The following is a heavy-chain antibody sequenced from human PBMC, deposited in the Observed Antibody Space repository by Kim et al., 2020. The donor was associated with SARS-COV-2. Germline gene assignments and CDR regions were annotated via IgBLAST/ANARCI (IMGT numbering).Heavy chain of an antibody. Sequence: NPSLKSRVTISVDTSKNQFSLKLSSVTAADTAVYHCARDSSVYYYYGMDVWGQGTTVTVSS. CDR3: ARDSSVYYYYGMDV. J-gene: IGHJ6*02. V-gene: IGHV4-39*07. D-gene: IGHD3-3*01.